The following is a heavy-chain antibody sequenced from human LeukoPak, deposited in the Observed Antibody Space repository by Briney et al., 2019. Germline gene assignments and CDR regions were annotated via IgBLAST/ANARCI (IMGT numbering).Heavy chain of an antibody. CDR1: GYTFTSYA. V-gene: IGHV1-3*01. CDR2: INAGNGNA. J-gene: IGHJ4*02. CDR3: ARVSSGWHGYLDH. Sequence: ASVKVSCKASGYTFTSYAIHWVRQAPGQRLEWMGWINAGNGNATYTQKFRDRVTFTRDTSASTAYMDLSSLRSEDTAVYYCARVSSGWHGYLDHWGQGTLVTVSS. D-gene: IGHD6-25*01.